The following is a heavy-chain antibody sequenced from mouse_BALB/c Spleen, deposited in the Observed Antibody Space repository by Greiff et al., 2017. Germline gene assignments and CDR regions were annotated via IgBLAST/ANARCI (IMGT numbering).Heavy chain of an antibody. J-gene: IGHJ4*01. CDR3: ARGGGNYIYYYAMDY. D-gene: IGHD2-1*01. CDR2: ISSGSSTI. Sequence: EVKLQESGGGLVQPGGSRKLSCAASGFTFSSFGMHWVRQAPEKGLEWVAYISSGSSTIYYADTVKGRFTISRDNPKNTLFLQMTSLRSEDTAMYYCARGGGNYIYYYAMDYWGQGTSVTVSS. V-gene: IGHV5-17*02. CDR1: GFTFSSFG.